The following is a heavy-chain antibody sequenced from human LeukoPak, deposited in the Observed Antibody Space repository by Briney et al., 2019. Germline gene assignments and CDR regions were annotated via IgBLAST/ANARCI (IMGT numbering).Heavy chain of an antibody. CDR1: GFTFDDYG. D-gene: IGHD3-22*01. CDR3: ARDSRLKYYYDSSGYYYGDGAFDI. J-gene: IGHJ3*02. Sequence: GGSLRLSCAASGFTFDDYGMSWVRQAPGKGLEWVSGINWYGGSTGYAHPVKGRFTISRDNAKNSLYLQMNSLRAEDTALYYCARDSRLKYYYDSSGYYYGDGAFDIWGQGTMVAVSS. V-gene: IGHV3-20*04. CDR2: INWYGGST.